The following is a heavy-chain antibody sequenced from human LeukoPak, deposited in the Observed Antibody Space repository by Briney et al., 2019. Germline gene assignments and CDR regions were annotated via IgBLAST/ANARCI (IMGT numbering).Heavy chain of an antibody. V-gene: IGHV3-23*01. Sequence: GGSLRLSCAASGFTFSNYAMSWVRQAPGQGLEWVSTLTATGGATYYAGSVKGRFTITRDNSKNTLYLQMNSLRAEDTAVYYCARNPWFGELSWFDPWGQGTLVTVSS. CDR3: ARNPWFGELSWFDP. J-gene: IGHJ5*02. CDR2: LTATGGAT. CDR1: GFTFSNYA. D-gene: IGHD3-10*01.